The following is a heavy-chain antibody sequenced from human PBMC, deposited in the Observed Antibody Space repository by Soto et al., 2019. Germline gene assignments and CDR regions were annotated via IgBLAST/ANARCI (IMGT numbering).Heavy chain of an antibody. CDR3: AKDRSSGIAVAAQGWFDP. Sequence: GSLRLSCAASGFTFSSYGMHWVRQAPGKGLEWVAVISYDGSNKYYADSVKGRFTISRDNSKNTLYLQMNSLRAEDTAVYYCAKDRSSGIAVAAQGWFDPWGQGTLVTVSS. CDR1: GFTFSSYG. D-gene: IGHD6-19*01. J-gene: IGHJ5*02. V-gene: IGHV3-30*18. CDR2: ISYDGSNK.